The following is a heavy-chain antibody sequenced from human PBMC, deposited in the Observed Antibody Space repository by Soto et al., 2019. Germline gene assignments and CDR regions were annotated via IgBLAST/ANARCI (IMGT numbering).Heavy chain of an antibody. Sequence: QLVESGGGMVQPGGSLRLSCAGSGFTFGSYGIHWVRQAPGKGLEWVAVISHDSVNKYDAEFVKGRFTISRDNSKNTVYLQLNSLRLEDTAVYYCAKREYDGYEVPWGQGTLVTVSS. D-gene: IGHD5-18*01. V-gene: IGHV3-30*18. CDR3: AKREYDGYEVP. J-gene: IGHJ5*02. CDR2: ISHDSVNK. CDR1: GFTFGSYG.